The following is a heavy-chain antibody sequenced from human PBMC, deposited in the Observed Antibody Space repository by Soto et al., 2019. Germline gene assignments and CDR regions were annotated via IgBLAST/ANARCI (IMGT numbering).Heavy chain of an antibody. CDR2: IIPIFGTA. CDR1: GGTFSSYA. D-gene: IGHD3-10*01. V-gene: IGHV1-69*13. Sequence: GASVKVSCKASGGTFSSYAISWVRQAPGQGLEWMGGIIPIFGTANYAQKFQGRVTITADESTSTAYMELSSLRSEDTALYYCARDIHYYGSGSPINWFDPWGQGTLVTVSS. J-gene: IGHJ5*02. CDR3: ARDIHYYGSGSPINWFDP.